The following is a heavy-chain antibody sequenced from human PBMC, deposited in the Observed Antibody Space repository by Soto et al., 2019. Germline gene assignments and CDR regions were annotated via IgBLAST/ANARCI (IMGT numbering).Heavy chain of an antibody. Sequence: ASVKVSCKASGYSFTSYGISWVRQAPGQGPEWMGWISGHNGNTNHQQSLQGRVTMTTDTSRNTAYMELRSLRSDDTAVYYCARHRFNYYDDTVYYYFDYWGQVTLVTVSS. CDR1: GYSFTSYG. D-gene: IGHD3-22*01. J-gene: IGHJ4*02. CDR3: ARHRFNYYDDTVYYYFDY. V-gene: IGHV1-18*04. CDR2: ISGHNGNT.